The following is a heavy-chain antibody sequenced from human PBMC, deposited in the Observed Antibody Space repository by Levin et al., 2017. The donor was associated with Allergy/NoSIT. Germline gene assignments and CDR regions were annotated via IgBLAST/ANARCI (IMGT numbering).Heavy chain of an antibody. CDR3: AKFRVPYSDNRYYFDY. Sequence: SCVVSGFTFNKYAISWVRQAPGKGLEWVSGISGSGGSTYYRESVKGRFTISRDNSKNTLYLQMTSLRVDDTAVYFCAKFRVPYSDNRYYFDYWGQGTLVTVST. CDR2: ISGSGGST. CDR1: GFTFNKYA. D-gene: IGHD4-11*01. V-gene: IGHV3-23*01. J-gene: IGHJ4*02.